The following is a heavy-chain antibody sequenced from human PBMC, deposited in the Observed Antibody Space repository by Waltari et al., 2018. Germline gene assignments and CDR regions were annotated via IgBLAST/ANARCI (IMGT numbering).Heavy chain of an antibody. CDR1: GGTFSSYT. CDR3: ARFYDILTGYYRGGYFDY. CDR2: IIPSLGIA. V-gene: IGHV1-69*02. Sequence: QVQLVQSGAEVKKPGSSVKVSCKASGGTFSSYTISWVRQAPGQGREWMGRIIPSLGIANYAQKFQGRVTITADKSTSTAYMELSSLRSEDTAVYYCARFYDILTGYYRGGYFDYWGQGTLVTVSS. D-gene: IGHD3-9*01. J-gene: IGHJ4*02.